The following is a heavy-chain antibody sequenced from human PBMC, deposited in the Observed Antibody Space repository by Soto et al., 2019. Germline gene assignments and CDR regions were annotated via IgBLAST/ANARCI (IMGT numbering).Heavy chain of an antibody. CDR1: GFTFNSYW. CDR2: MSPDGNWK. J-gene: IGHJ3*02. V-gene: IGHV3-7*03. CDR3: AKATATGGGDFEI. Sequence: RRLSCAASGFTFNSYWMNWVRQTPGKGLEWVANMSPDGNWKRYVDPVKGRFTISRDTSKNTVYLHMNSLTAGDTAVYYCAKATATGGGDFEIYGQGTMVTV. D-gene: IGHD2-8*02.